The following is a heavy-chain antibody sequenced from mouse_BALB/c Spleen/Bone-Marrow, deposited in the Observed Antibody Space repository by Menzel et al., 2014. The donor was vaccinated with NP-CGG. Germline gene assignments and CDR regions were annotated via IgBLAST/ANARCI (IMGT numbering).Heavy chain of an antibody. CDR1: GYSFTDYN. Sequence: EVQLQQSGPELGKPGASVKMSCKASGYSFTDYNMNWVKQSNGKSLEWIGNIDPSYGGTTYNQKFKGKATLTVDKSSSTVYMQLKSLTSEDSAVYYCARGHDGYRTWFAYWGQGTLVTVSA. V-gene: IGHV1-39*01. CDR3: ARGHDGYRTWFAY. J-gene: IGHJ3*01. D-gene: IGHD2-3*01. CDR2: IDPSYGGT.